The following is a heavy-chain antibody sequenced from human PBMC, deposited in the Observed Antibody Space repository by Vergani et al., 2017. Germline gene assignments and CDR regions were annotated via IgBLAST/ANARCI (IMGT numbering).Heavy chain of an antibody. CDR1: GFTFSSHA. CDR2: IKNTGDST. J-gene: IGHJ4*02. Sequence: EGQLVESGGGLVKPGGSLRLSCVASGFTFSSHAMSWVRQGHGQGLEWVSSIKNTGDSTHYADSVKGRFTISRDNSKNTLYLQMNSLRVEDTAVYYCGRGSDNYNWGQGTLVTVSS. V-gene: IGHV3-23*04. CDR3: GRGSDNYN. D-gene: IGHD5-24*01.